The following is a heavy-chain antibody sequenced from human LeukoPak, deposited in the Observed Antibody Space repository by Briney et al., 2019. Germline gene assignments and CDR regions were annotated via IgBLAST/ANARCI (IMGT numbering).Heavy chain of an antibody. J-gene: IGHJ4*02. D-gene: IGHD1-26*01. V-gene: IGHV3-7*01. CDR2: IKHDGSEE. CDR3: ARVVPGPGKAWDYFDY. Sequence: PGGSLRLSCAASGFTFSDYYMSWIRQAPGKGLEWVANIKHDGSEEYYVDSLKGRFTISRDNAKNSLYLQMNSLRAEDTAVYYCARVVPGPGKAWDYFDYWGQGTLVTVSS. CDR1: GFTFSDYY.